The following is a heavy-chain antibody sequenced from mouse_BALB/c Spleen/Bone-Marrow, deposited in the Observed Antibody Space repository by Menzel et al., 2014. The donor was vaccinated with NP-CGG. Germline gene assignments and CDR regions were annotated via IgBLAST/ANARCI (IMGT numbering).Heavy chain of an antibody. V-gene: IGHV1-15*01. Sequence: PGAELVRPGASVKLSCKALGITFTDYEMNWVKQTPVHGLEWIGTIHPGSGGTAYNQKFKGKATLTADKSSSTAYLEHSSLTSDDSAVYYCSREKVGDVDYWGQGTTLTVSS. CDR3: SREKVGDVDY. D-gene: IGHD3-3*01. CDR1: GITFTDYE. CDR2: IHPGSGGT. J-gene: IGHJ2*01.